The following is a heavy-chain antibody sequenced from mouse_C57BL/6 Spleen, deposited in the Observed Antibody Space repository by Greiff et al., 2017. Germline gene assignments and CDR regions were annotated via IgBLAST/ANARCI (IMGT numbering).Heavy chain of an antibody. J-gene: IGHJ2*01. CDR3: ARQGYYGAYFDY. CDR1: GFTFSSYG. D-gene: IGHD1-1*01. Sequence: VQLQQSGGDLVKPGGSLKLSCAASGFTFSSYGMSWVRQTPDKRLEWVATISSGGSYTYYPDSVKGRFTISRDNAKNTLYLQMSSLKSEDTAMYYCARQGYYGAYFDYWGQGTTLTVSS. CDR2: ISSGGSYT. V-gene: IGHV5-6*01.